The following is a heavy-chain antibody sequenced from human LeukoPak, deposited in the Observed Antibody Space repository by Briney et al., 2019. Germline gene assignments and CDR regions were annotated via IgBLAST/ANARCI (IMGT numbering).Heavy chain of an antibody. CDR3: AKAIYTSGSPYTSIDY. Sequence: GGSLRLSCAAYGFTFANHAMNWVRQAPGKGLEWVSVISGSGETTIYAYSVKGRITVSRDNSKNTLYLQMNSLRAEDTAAYYCAKAIYTSGSPYTSIDYWGQGTLVTVSS. J-gene: IGHJ4*02. V-gene: IGHV3-23*01. CDR2: ISGSGETT. CDR1: GFTFANHA. D-gene: IGHD3-10*01.